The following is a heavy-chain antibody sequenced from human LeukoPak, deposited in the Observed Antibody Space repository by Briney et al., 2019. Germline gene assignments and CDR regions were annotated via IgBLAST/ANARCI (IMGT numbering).Heavy chain of an antibody. CDR1: GVSTISYY. Sequence: PSETLSLTCSVSGVSTISYYWSWIRQPPGKGLEWVGYIYYSGRTTYNPSLKSRVTISVDTSNHQFSLKLGSVTAADTAVYYCARHGGTPAVNDAFDTWGQGTMVTVSS. CDR2: IYYSGRT. D-gene: IGHD1-7*01. J-gene: IGHJ3*02. CDR3: ARHGGTPAVNDAFDT. V-gene: IGHV4-59*08.